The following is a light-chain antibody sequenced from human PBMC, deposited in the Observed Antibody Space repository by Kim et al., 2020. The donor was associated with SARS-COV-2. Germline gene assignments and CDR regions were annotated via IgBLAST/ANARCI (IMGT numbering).Light chain of an antibody. CDR3: QHKNSYPWA. CDR1: QTVSNI. J-gene: IGKJ1*01. Sequence: ASVGDRATIACRASQTVSNILAWYQQKPGKAPKLLIYEASKWQRGAPSRFSGSGSGTEFTPTISSLQLDDSATIYGQHKNSYPWALVHGTKREIK. V-gene: IGKV1-5*01. CDR2: EAS.